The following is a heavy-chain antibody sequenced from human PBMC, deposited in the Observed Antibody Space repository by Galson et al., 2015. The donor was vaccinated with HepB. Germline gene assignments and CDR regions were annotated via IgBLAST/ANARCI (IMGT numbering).Heavy chain of an antibody. Sequence: SLRLSCAASGFTFNSYSMNWVRQAPGKGLEWISYISGTGGTMYYADSVKGRFTISRDIAKRSLYLQMDSLRDEDTAVYYCARDSTGWYLFDFWGRGTLVTVSS. J-gene: IGHJ4*02. V-gene: IGHV3-48*02. CDR3: ARDSTGWYLFDF. CDR2: ISGTGGTM. D-gene: IGHD6-19*01. CDR1: GFTFNSYS.